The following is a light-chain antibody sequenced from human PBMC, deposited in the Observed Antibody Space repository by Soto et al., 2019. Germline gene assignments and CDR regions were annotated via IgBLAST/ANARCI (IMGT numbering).Light chain of an antibody. CDR1: QSISTY. CDR2: AAS. Sequence: DIQMTQSPSSLSASVGDRVSITCRASQSISTYLSWYQQKPGKAPQFLIYAASSLQSGVPSRFSGSGSGTDFTVTISNLQPEDFATYYCQQSYSIPPTFGGGTKVEIK. CDR3: QQSYSIPPT. V-gene: IGKV1-39*01. J-gene: IGKJ4*01.